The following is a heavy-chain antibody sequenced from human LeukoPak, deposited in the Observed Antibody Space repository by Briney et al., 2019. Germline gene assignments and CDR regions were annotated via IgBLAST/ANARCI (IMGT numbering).Heavy chain of an antibody. CDR3: ARDTRSGYSSSWYGGGFDY. D-gene: IGHD6-13*01. CDR2: ISSSSSYI. Sequence: PGGSLRLSCAASGFTFSSYSMNWLRQAPGKGLEWVSSISSSSSYIYYADSVKGRFTISRDNAKNSLYLQMNSLRAEDTAVYYCARDTRSGYSSSWYGGGFDYWGQGTLVTVSS. CDR1: GFTFSSYS. J-gene: IGHJ4*02. V-gene: IGHV3-21*01.